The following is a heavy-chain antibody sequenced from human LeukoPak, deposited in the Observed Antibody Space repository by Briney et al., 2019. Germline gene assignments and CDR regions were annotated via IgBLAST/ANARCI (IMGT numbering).Heavy chain of an antibody. CDR1: GFTFRSYS. CDR2: ISSSSSSI. CDR3: ARDIRGYCSGGSCLRLFDY. D-gene: IGHD2-15*01. J-gene: IGHJ4*02. V-gene: IGHV3-21*01. Sequence: GSLRLSCAASGFTFRSYSMNWVRQAPGKGLEWVSSISSSSSSIYHADSVKGRFTISRDNAKNSLYLQMNSLRAEDTAVYYCARDIRGYCSGGSCLRLFDYWGQGTLVTVSS.